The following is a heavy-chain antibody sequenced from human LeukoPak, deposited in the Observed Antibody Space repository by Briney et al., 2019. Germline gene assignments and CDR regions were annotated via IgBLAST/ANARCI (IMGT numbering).Heavy chain of an antibody. CDR2: ISGSGGST. Sequence: GGSLRLSCAASGFTFSSYAMSWVRQAPGKGLEWVSAISGSGGSTYYADSVKGRFTISRDNSKNTLYLQMNSLRAEDTAVYYCAKGLSVGATRAYYFDYRGQGTLVTVSS. CDR1: GFTFSSYA. CDR3: AKGLSVGATRAYYFDY. J-gene: IGHJ4*02. V-gene: IGHV3-23*01. D-gene: IGHD1-26*01.